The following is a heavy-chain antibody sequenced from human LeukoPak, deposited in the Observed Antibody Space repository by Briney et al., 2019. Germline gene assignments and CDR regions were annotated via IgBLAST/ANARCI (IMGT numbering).Heavy chain of an antibody. Sequence: GGSLRLSCAASGFTFSSYAMSWVRQAPGEGLEWVSAISGSGGSTYYADSVKGRFTISRDNSKNTLYLQMNSLRAEDTAVYYCAKDLEDDYGDIIDYWGQGTLVTVSS. V-gene: IGHV3-23*01. CDR2: ISGSGGST. CDR1: GFTFSSYA. D-gene: IGHD4-17*01. CDR3: AKDLEDDYGDIIDY. J-gene: IGHJ4*02.